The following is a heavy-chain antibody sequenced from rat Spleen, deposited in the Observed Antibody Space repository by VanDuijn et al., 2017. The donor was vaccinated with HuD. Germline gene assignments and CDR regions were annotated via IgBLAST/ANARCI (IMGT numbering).Heavy chain of an antibody. V-gene: IGHV5-29*01. CDR1: GFTFSDYY. CDR2: ISYDGSST. J-gene: IGHJ1*01. CDR3: ARLLTGLDF. Sequence: EVQLVESDGGLVQPGRSLKLSCAASGFTFSDYYMAWVRQAPTKGLEWVATISYDGSSTYYRDSVKGRFTISRDNAKSTLYLQMDSLRSEDTATYYCARLLTGLDFWGPGTMVTVSS. D-gene: IGHD4-1*01.